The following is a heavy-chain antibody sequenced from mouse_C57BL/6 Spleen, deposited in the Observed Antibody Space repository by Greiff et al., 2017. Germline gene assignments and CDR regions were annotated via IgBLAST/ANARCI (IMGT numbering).Heavy chain of an antibody. Sequence: EVQLQQSGPELVKPGASVKMSCKASGYTFTDYNMHWVKQSHGKSLEWIGYINPNNGGTSYNQKFKGKATLTVNKSSSTAYMELRSLTSEDSAVYYCARYDGYSRYFDYWGQGTTLTVSS. CDR3: ARYDGYSRYFDY. D-gene: IGHD2-3*01. V-gene: IGHV1-22*01. CDR1: GYTFTDYN. J-gene: IGHJ2*01. CDR2: INPNNGGT.